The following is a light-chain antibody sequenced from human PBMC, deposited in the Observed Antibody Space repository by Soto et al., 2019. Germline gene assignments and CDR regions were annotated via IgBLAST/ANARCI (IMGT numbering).Light chain of an antibody. CDR2: DAS. CDR3: QQYGSSPRT. V-gene: IGKV3-20*01. CDR1: QSVSSY. J-gene: IGKJ1*01. Sequence: EIVFTPSPATLSFSPGERATLSCRASQSVSSYLAWYQQKPGQAPRLLIYDASNRATGIPARFSGSGSGTDFTLTISRLEPEDSAMYYCQQYGSSPRTFGQGTKVDNK.